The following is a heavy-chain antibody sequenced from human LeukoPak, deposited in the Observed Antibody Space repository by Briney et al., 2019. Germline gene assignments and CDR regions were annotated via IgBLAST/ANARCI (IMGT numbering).Heavy chain of an antibody. D-gene: IGHD2-15*01. CDR1: GFTVSSNY. J-gene: IGHJ3*02. CDR3: ARHGRVCIDGTCYVYPGAFDI. CDR2: IYSGGST. V-gene: IGHV3-53*01. Sequence: GGSLRLSCTASGFTVSSNYMSWVRQAPGKGLEWVSVIYSGGSTYYVDSVKGRFTISRDNSKNTLYLQMNSLRAEDTAMYYCARHGRVCIDGTCYVYPGAFDIWGQGTVVSVSS.